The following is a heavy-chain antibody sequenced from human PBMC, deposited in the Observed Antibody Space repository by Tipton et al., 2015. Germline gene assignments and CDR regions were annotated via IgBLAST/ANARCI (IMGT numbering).Heavy chain of an antibody. Sequence: TLSLTCTVSGDSISRYYWNWIRQPPGKGLEWIGYMFYTGITNYNPSLKSRVAMSMDTSKNQFSLKLSSVIAADTAVYYCARASIIQGYYHDSSRYYLFNSWGQGTLVTVSS. CDR3: ARASIIQGYYHDSSRYYLFNS. D-gene: IGHD3-22*01. J-gene: IGHJ1*01. CDR2: MFYTGIT. CDR1: GDSISRYY. V-gene: IGHV4-59*01.